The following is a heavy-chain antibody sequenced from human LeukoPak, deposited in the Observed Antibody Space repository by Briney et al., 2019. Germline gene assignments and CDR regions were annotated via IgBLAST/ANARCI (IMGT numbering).Heavy chain of an antibody. CDR2: IASDHTT. Sequence: GGSLRLSCAASGFTVSNYEMNWVRQAPGKGLEWVSFIASDHTTYYADSVKGRFTISRDNAKNSLYLQMNSLRAEDTAVYYCARVGKYSSSSDYWGQGTLVTVSS. V-gene: IGHV3-48*03. CDR1: GFTVSNYE. D-gene: IGHD6-6*01. J-gene: IGHJ4*02. CDR3: ARVGKYSSSSDY.